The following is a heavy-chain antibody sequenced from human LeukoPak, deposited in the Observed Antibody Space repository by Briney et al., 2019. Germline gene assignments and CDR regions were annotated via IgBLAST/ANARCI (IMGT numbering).Heavy chain of an antibody. D-gene: IGHD3-10*01. Sequence: SETLSLTCTVSGGPISSYYWSWIRQPPGKGLEWIGYIYYSGSTNYNPSLKSRVTISVDASKNQFSLKLSSVTAADTAVYYCASVTMVRGVIIAPHFDYWGQGTLVTVSS. J-gene: IGHJ4*02. V-gene: IGHV4-59*01. CDR3: ASVTMVRGVIIAPHFDY. CDR1: GGPISSYY. CDR2: IYYSGST.